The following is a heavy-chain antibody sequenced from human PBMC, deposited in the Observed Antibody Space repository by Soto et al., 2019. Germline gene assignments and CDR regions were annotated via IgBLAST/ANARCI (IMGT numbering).Heavy chain of an antibody. CDR2: IKQDGSEK. J-gene: IGHJ5*02. CDR1: GFTFSSYW. D-gene: IGHD3-10*01. Sequence: GGSLRLSCAASGFTFSSYWMSWVRQAPGKGLEWVANIKQDGSEKYYVDSVKGRFTISRDNAKNSLYLQMNSLRAEDTAVYYCARVLPGGSGSYYDPDWFDPWGQGTLVTVSS. V-gene: IGHV3-7*01. CDR3: ARVLPGGSGSYYDPDWFDP.